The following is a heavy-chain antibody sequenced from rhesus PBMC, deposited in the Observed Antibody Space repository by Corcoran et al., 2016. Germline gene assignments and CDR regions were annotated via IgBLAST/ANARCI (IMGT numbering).Heavy chain of an antibody. CDR3: TRVGVYDSGYSLGYGLDS. D-gene: IGHD3-28*01. J-gene: IGHJ6*01. CDR1: GGPFISYW. Sequence: QVQLQESGPGLVKPSATLSLTCAVSGGPFISYWWGWFRPPPGTGLEWIGSIYGSSGSTEYNPSLKSRATIARDTSKNQFSLKLSSVTAADTAVYYCTRVGVYDSGYSLGYGLDSWGQGVVVIVSS. V-gene: IGHV4-160*01. CDR2: IYGSSGST.